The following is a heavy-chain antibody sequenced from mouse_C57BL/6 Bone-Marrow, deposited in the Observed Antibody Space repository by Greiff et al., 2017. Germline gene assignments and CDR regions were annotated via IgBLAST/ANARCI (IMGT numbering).Heavy chain of an antibody. CDR3: AIRRGYYGHN. CDR1: GYTFTSYW. Sequence: QVQLQQPGAELVKPGASVKLSCKASGYTFTSYWMHWVKQRPGQGLEWIGMIHPNSGSTNYNEKFKSKATLTVDKSSSTASMQLSSLTSEDSTVYYCAIRRGYYGHNWGQGTTLTVSS. V-gene: IGHV1-64*01. J-gene: IGHJ2*01. CDR2: IHPNSGST. D-gene: IGHD2-1*01.